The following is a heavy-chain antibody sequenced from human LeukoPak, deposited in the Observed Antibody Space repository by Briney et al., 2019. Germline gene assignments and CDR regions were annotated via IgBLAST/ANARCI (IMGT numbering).Heavy chain of an antibody. CDR2: IYYSGST. D-gene: IGHD3-16*01. CDR1: GGSISSRSYY. V-gene: IGHV4-39*07. CDR3: ARGIGGDDP. Sequence: SETLSLTCTVSGGSISSRSYYWGWIRQPPGKGLEWIGSIYYSGSTYYNPSLKSRVTISVDTSKNQFSLKLSSVTAADTAVYYCARGIGGDDPWGQGTLVTVSS. J-gene: IGHJ5*02.